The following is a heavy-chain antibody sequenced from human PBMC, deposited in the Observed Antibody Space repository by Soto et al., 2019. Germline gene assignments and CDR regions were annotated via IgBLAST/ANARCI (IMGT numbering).Heavy chain of an antibody. Sequence: VQLLESGGGLVQPGGSLRLSGAASGFTFDTYAISWVRQAPGRGLEWVSAISGSGATTYYADAVKGRFTISRDNSKNTLYLHIGSLRVDDTAIYYCATGTASYYFDSWGQGAPVTVSS. V-gene: IGHV3-23*01. CDR3: ATGTASYYFDS. CDR1: GFTFDTYA. CDR2: ISGSGATT. J-gene: IGHJ4*02.